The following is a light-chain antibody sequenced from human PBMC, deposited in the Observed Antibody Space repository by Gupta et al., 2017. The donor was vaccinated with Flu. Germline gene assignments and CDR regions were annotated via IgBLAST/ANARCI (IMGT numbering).Light chain of an antibody. V-gene: IGKV1-39*01. Sequence: GDRVTITCRASQSISYYLNWYQQKPGKAPKLLIYAASSLQSGVPSRFSGSGSVTDFTLTTSSLQPEDFATYYCQQSYSTSWTFGQGTKVEIK. CDR3: QQSYSTSWT. CDR2: AAS. CDR1: QSISYY. J-gene: IGKJ1*01.